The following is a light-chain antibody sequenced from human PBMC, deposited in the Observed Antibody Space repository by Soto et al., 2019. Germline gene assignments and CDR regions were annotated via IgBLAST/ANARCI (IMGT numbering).Light chain of an antibody. CDR1: SSDVGSYDL. V-gene: IGLV2-23*01. J-gene: IGLJ1*01. CDR2: EGT. Sequence: QAVLTQPASVSGSPGQSNTISCTGTSSDVGSYDLVSWYQHHPGKVPKLMVYEGTKRPSGVSDRFSGSKSGNTASLTISGLQAEDEADYYCYSYAGDSLYVFGTGTKLTVL. CDR3: YSYAGDSLYV.